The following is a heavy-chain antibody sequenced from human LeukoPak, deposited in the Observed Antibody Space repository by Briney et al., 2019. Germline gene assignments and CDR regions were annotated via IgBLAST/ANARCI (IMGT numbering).Heavy chain of an antibody. V-gene: IGHV1-69*13. D-gene: IGHD4-17*01. CDR1: GGTFSSYA. Sequence: SVKVSCKASGGTFSSYAISWVRQAPGQGLEWMGGIIPIFGTANYAQKFQGRVTITADESTSTAYMELSSLRSEDMAVYYCARAPDYGDYVAYYWGQGTLVTVSS. CDR2: IIPIFGTA. CDR3: ARAPDYGDYVAYY. J-gene: IGHJ4*02.